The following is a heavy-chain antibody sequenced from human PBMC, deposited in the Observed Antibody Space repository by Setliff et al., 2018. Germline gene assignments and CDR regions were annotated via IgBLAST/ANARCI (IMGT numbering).Heavy chain of an antibody. J-gene: IGHJ3*01. Sequence: ASVKVSCKASGYTFTSYGFSWVRQAPGQGLEWMGRISVYNGNTNYGQKYQGRVAMTTDTSTNTVYMELRSLRSDDTVVYFCVREYSGGGLTWGQGTMVTGSS. D-gene: IGHD1-26*01. V-gene: IGHV1-18*01. CDR2: ISVYNGNT. CDR1: GYTFTSYG. CDR3: VREYSGGGLT.